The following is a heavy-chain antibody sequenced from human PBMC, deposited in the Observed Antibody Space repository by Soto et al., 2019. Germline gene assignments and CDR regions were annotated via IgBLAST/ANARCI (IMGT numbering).Heavy chain of an antibody. D-gene: IGHD6-6*01. CDR3: AKIWEYSSSLFDY. Sequence: GGSLRLSCAASGFTFSSYGMHWVRQAPGKGLEWVAVISYDGSNKYYADSVKGRFTISRDNSKNTLYLQMNSLRAEDTAVYYCAKIWEYSSSLFDYWGQGTLVTVSS. CDR1: GFTFSSYG. CDR2: ISYDGSNK. J-gene: IGHJ4*02. V-gene: IGHV3-30*18.